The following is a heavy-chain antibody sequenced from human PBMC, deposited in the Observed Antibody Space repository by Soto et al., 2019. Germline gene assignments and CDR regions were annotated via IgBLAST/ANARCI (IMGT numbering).Heavy chain of an antibody. CDR3: ARSGWYPMNGMDV. V-gene: IGHV3-72*01. Sequence: PWGSLELSCAASGFTFSDHYMDWVRQAPGKGLEWVGRTRNKANSYTTEYAASVKGRFTISRDDSKNSLYLQMNSLKTEDTAVYYCARSGWYPMNGMDVWGQGTTVTVSS. D-gene: IGHD6-19*01. CDR1: GFTFSDHY. CDR2: TRNKANSYTT. J-gene: IGHJ6*02.